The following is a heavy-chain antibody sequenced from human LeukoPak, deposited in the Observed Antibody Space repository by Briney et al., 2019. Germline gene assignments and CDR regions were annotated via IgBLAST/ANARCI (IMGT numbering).Heavy chain of an antibody. CDR3: ATDPRYYDSSGYSDY. Sequence: GGSLRLSCAASGFTFSSYWVHWVRQAPGKGLEWVARINSDGSTINHADSVRGRFTISRDNAENTLYLQMNSLRAEDTAVYYCATDPRYYDSSGYSDYWGQGTLVTVSS. CDR1: GFTFSSYW. J-gene: IGHJ4*02. D-gene: IGHD3-22*01. CDR2: INSDGSTI. V-gene: IGHV3-74*01.